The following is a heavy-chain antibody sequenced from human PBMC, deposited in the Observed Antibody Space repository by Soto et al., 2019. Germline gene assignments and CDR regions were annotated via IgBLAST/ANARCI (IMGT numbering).Heavy chain of an antibody. J-gene: IGHJ4*02. CDR2: IYSGGYT. D-gene: IGHD3-10*01. V-gene: IGHV3-53*01. Sequence: EVQLVESGGGLIQPGGSLRLSCAVSGFTVSNNYMSWVRQAPGKGLEGVSVIYSGGYTAYGDSVKGRFTISRDNSKNPLYPQMKRLRPADTPVYSWRPTPGGGGYWGQGTLVTVSS. CDR1: GFTVSNNY. CDR3: RPTPGGGGY.